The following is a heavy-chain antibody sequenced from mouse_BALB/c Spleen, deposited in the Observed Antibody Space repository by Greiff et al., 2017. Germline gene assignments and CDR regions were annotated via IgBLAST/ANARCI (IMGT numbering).Heavy chain of an antibody. V-gene: IGHV3-2*02. CDR2: ISYSGST. D-gene: IGHD2-14*01. CDR3: AGGNYYRSPFAY. Sequence: EVKLMESGPGLVKPSQSLSLTCTVTGYSITSDYAWNWIRQFPGNKLEWMGYISYSGSTSYNPSLKSRISITRDTSKNQFFLQLNSVTTEDTATYYCAGGNYYRSPFAYWGQGTLVTVSA. J-gene: IGHJ3*01. CDR1: GYSITSDYA.